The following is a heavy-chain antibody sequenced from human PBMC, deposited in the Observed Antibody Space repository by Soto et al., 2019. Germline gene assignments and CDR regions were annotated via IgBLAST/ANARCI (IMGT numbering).Heavy chain of an antibody. Sequence: SETLSLTCTVSGASVSSLTYYWNWLRQPPGKGLEWIGFIYYSGSTNYNPSLKSRVTISVDTSKNHFSLKLSSVTAADTAVYYCPKGPNRSGWRDAFDIWGQGTLVT. V-gene: IGHV4-61*03. J-gene: IGHJ3*02. CDR1: GASVSSLTYY. D-gene: IGHD6-19*01. CDR3: PKGPNRSGWRDAFDI. CDR2: IYYSGST.